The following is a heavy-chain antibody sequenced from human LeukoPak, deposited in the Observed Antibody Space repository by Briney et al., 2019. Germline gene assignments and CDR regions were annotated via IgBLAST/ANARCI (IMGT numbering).Heavy chain of an antibody. V-gene: IGHV1-69*05. CDR1: GGTFSSYA. CDR2: IIPIFGTA. D-gene: IGHD3-10*01. CDR3: ARSGFGELFPDY. J-gene: IGHJ4*02. Sequence: ASVKVSCKASGGTFSSYAISWVRQAPGQGLEWMGGIIPIFGTANYAQKFQGRVTMTRDMSTSTVYMELSSLRSEDTAVYYCARSGFGELFPDYWGQGTLVTVSS.